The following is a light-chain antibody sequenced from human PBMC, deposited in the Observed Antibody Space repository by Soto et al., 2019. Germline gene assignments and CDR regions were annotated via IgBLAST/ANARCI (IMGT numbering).Light chain of an antibody. CDR3: ATWDGLVKGPR. J-gene: IGLJ2*01. Sequence: QSVLTQPPSVSETPGQRVNISCSGSSSNIGSYTVNWYQQFPGTAPKLLLYSNNQRPSGVSDRFSGSKSGTSASLAISGLESGDESVFYCATWDGLVKGPRFGGGTKLTVL. CDR1: SSNIGSYT. CDR2: SNN. V-gene: IGLV1-44*01.